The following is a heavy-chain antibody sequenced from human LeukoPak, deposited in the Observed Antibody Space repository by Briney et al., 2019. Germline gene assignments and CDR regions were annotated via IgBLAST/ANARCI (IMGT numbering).Heavy chain of an antibody. Sequence: SETLSLTCAVYGRSFSGYYWSWIRQPPGKGLEWIGEINHSGSTNYNPSLKSRVTISVDTSKNQFSLKLSSVTAADTAVYYCARGRSLSYDSSGYYSDYWGQGTLVTVSS. V-gene: IGHV4-34*01. CDR2: INHSGST. CDR3: ARGRSLSYDSSGYYSDY. J-gene: IGHJ4*02. CDR1: GRSFSGYY. D-gene: IGHD3-22*01.